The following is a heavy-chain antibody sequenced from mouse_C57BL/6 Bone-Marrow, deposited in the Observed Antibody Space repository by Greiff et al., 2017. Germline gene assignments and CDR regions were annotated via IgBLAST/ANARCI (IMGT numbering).Heavy chain of an antibody. J-gene: IGHJ3*01. V-gene: IGHV5-16*01. Sequence: EVKLVESEGGLVQPGSSMKLSCTASGFTFSDYYMAWVRQVPEKGLEWVANINYDGSSTYYLDSLKSRFIISRDNAKNILYLQMSSLKSEDTATYYCARRGWLLLFAYWGQGTLVTVSA. CDR3: ARRGWLLLFAY. CDR2: INYDGSST. CDR1: GFTFSDYY. D-gene: IGHD2-3*01.